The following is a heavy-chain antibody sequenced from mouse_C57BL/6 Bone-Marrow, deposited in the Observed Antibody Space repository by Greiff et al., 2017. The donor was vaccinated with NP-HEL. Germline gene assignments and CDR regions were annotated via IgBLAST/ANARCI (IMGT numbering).Heavy chain of an antibody. Sequence: QVQLQQSGAELVRPGTSVKMSCKASGYTFTNYWIGWAKQRPGHGLEWIGDIYPGGGYTNYNEKFKGKATLTADKSSSTAYMQFSSLTSEDSAIYYCARERQLRGRYFDYWGQGTTLTVSS. J-gene: IGHJ2*01. CDR1: GYTFTNYW. CDR2: IYPGGGYT. CDR3: ARERQLRGRYFDY. V-gene: IGHV1-63*01. D-gene: IGHD3-2*02.